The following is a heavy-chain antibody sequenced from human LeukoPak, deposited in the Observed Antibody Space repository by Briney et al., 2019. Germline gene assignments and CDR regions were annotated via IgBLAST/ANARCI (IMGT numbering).Heavy chain of an antibody. CDR2: ISSNGGST. J-gene: IGHJ4*02. CDR3: ARGPEYGDYVFDY. Sequence: SGGSLRLSCAASGFTFSSYAMHWVRQAPGKGLEYVSAISSNGGSTYYANSVKGRFTISRDNSKNTLYLQMGSLRAEDMAVYYCARGPEYGDYVFDYWGQGTLVTVSS. V-gene: IGHV3-64*01. D-gene: IGHD4-17*01. CDR1: GFTFSSYA.